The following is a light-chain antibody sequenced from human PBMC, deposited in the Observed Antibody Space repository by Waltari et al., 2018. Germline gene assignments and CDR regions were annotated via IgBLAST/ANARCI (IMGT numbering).Light chain of an antibody. Sequence: IQMTQSPSSLSASVGDTVTITCRASQDINNFLSWYQQKPGKAPKPLIYSASTLETGMPSRFSGSGSGTDYTLTISSLQPEDVATYYCHQYNTLPLSFGQGTKVEIK. CDR2: SAS. CDR1: QDINNF. CDR3: HQYNTLPLS. J-gene: IGKJ2*03. V-gene: IGKV1-33*01.